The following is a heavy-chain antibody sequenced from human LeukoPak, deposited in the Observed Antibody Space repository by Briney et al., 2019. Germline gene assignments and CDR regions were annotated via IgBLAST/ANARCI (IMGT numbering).Heavy chain of an antibody. CDR2: ISSNRGST. CDR3: VKGQTYYYGSGPWGY. V-gene: IGHV3-64D*06. Sequence: GGSLRLSCSASGFTFSSYAMHWVRQAPGKGLEYVSAISSNRGSTYYADSVKGRFTISRDNSKNTLYLQMSSLRAEDTAVYYCVKGQTYYYGSGPWGYWGQGTLVTVSS. CDR1: GFTFSSYA. D-gene: IGHD3-10*01. J-gene: IGHJ4*02.